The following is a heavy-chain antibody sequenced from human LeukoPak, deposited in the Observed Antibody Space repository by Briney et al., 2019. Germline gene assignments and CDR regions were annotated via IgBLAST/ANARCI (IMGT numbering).Heavy chain of an antibody. CDR3: ARVTSSGYPTWVFDY. D-gene: IGHD3-22*01. V-gene: IGHV3-53*04. J-gene: IGHJ4*02. CDR2: IYSGGST. Sequence: PAGGSLRLSCAASGFTVSSNYMSWVRQAPGKGLEWVSVIYSGGSTYYADSVKGRFTISRHNPTNTVYLQMNSLRTEDTAVYYCARVTSSGYPTWVFDYWGQGALVTVSS. CDR1: GFTVSSNY.